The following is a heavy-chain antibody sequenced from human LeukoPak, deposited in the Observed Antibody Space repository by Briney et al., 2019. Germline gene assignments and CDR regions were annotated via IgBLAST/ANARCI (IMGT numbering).Heavy chain of an antibody. J-gene: IGHJ4*02. D-gene: IGHD2-15*01. CDR1: GDSVSSNSAA. CDR2: TYYRSKWYS. CDR3: AREGPHCSSGNCYSPKAIGFFDS. V-gene: IGHV6-1*01. Sequence: PSQTLSLTCAISGDSVSSNSAAWNWIRQSPSRGLEWLGRTYYRSKWYSDYAVSVKSRITITADTSKNQFSLQLTFMTRDDTALYFCAREGPHCSSGNCYSPKAIGFFDSWGQGNLVTVSS.